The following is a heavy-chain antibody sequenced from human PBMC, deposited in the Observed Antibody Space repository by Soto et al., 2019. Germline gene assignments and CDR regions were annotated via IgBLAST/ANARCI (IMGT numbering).Heavy chain of an antibody. V-gene: IGHV4-30-4*01. CDR1: GGSISSGDYY. J-gene: IGHJ4*02. CDR2: IYYSGST. D-gene: IGHD1-26*01. CDR3: ARGDTTWTDFDY. Sequence: QVQLQESGPGLVKPSQTLSLTCPVSGGSISSGDYYWCWLRQPPGKCLEWIGYIYYSGSTYYNPSRRSRVTISVGTSKNQFALKLSSVTAADTSVYYCARGDTTWTDFDYWGQGTLVTV.